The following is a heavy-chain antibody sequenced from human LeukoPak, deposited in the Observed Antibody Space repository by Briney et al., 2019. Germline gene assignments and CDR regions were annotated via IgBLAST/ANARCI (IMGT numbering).Heavy chain of an antibody. CDR1: GFTFSNSA. J-gene: IGHJ4*02. CDR2: IIGNSVST. V-gene: IGHV3-23*01. CDR3: AKGRRDGYNYPFFDS. Sequence: PGGSLRLSCAASGFTFSNSAMSWVRQAPGKGLEWVSNIIGNSVSTYYADFVKGRFTISRDNSNNTLFLQMNSLSADDTAIYFCAKGRRDGYNYPFFDSWGQGAWVVVSS. D-gene: IGHD5-24*01.